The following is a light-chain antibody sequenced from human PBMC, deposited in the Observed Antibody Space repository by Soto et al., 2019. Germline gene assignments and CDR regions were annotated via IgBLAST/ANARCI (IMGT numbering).Light chain of an antibody. V-gene: IGLV2-14*01. Sequence: QSVLTQPASVSGSPGQSITISCTGTSSDVGGYNFASWYQQHPGTAPKLMIYDVSNQPSGVSNRFSGSKSGNTASLTISGLQPEDEADYYCSSYTSSSTVVFGGGTKLTVL. J-gene: IGLJ2*01. CDR1: SSDVGGYNF. CDR3: SSYTSSSTVV. CDR2: DVS.